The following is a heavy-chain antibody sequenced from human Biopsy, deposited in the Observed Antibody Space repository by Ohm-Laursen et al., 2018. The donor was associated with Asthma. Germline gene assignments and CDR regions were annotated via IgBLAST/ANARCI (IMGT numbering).Heavy chain of an antibody. D-gene: IGHD2-15*01. CDR1: GVSIRGYY. V-gene: IGHV4-59*01. CDR3: AGFCSGGNCPDH. CDR2: IHYSGST. J-gene: IGHJ4*02. Sequence: SETLSLTCIVSGVSIRGYYWTWIRQPPGKGLEWIGNIHYSGSTYSNPSLKSRVTISVDTSKKQISLRLSSVIAADTAVYYCAGFCSGGNCPDHWGQGTLVTVSS.